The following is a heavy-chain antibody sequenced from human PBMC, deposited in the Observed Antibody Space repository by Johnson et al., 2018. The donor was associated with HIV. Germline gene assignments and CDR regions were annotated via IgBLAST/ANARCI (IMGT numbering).Heavy chain of an antibody. CDR2: VSWNNGTK. Sequence: VQLVESGGGLVQPGGSLRLSCAVSGLSFDDYALHWVRQAPGKGLEWVSGVSWNNGTKGYADSVMGRFTISRDNSKNSLYLQMNSLRAEDTALYYCAQGGGYGEDDVFDIWGQGTMVTVSS. D-gene: IGHD5-12*01. J-gene: IGHJ3*02. CDR3: AQGGGYGEDDVFDI. V-gene: IGHV3-9*01. CDR1: GLSFDDYA.